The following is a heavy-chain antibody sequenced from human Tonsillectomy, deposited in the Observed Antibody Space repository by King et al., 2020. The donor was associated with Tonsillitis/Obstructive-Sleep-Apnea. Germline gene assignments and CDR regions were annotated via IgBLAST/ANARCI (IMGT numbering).Heavy chain of an antibody. CDR2: IYYSGSGST. V-gene: IGHV4-59*01. J-gene: IGHJ3*02. Sequence: QLQESGPGLVKPSETLSLTCTVSGGSISSYYWSWMRQPPGKGLEWIGYIYYSGSGSTNYNTSLNSRVTISVDTSTNHFSLKLSSVTAADTAVYYCARDMVLEAGGDAFDIWGQGTMVTVS. CDR3: ARDMVLEAGGDAFDI. CDR1: GGSISSYY. D-gene: IGHD2-8*01.